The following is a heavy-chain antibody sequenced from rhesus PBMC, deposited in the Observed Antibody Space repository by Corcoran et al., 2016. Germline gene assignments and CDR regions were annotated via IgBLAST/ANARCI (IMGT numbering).Heavy chain of an antibody. CDR2: INGNSGTT. V-gene: IGHV4-80*01. CDR1: GGSFSSYW. J-gene: IGHJ6*01. D-gene: IGHD6-31*01. CDR3: AREYSSGWYRTYGLDS. Sequence: QVQLQESGPGLVKPSETLSLTCAVSGGSFSSYWWSWIRQPTGKGLEWIGEINGNSGTTNYTPSRRRRVTISKAASKNQFSLKLSSVTAADTAVYYCAREYSSGWYRTYGLDSWGQGVVVTVSS.